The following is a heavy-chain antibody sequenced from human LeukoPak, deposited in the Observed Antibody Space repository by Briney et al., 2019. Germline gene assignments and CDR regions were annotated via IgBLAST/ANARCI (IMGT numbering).Heavy chain of an antibody. Sequence: GGSLRLSCAASGFTFSSYAMSWVRQAPGKGLKWVSALSGSGGSTYYPDSVKGRFTISRDNSKNTLYLQMNNLRAEDTAVYYCAKDLFLTVSGYWGQGTLVTVSS. CDR1: GFTFSSYA. V-gene: IGHV3-23*01. CDR3: AKDLFLTVSGY. D-gene: IGHD3-3*01. CDR2: LSGSGGST. J-gene: IGHJ4*02.